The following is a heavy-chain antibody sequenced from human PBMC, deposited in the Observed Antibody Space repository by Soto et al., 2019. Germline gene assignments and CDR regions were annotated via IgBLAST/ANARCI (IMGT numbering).Heavy chain of an antibody. CDR1: GGSISSGDYY. V-gene: IGHV4-30-4*01. J-gene: IGHJ4*02. D-gene: IGHD4-17*01. CDR3: AIYGGNSDYFDY. Sequence: SETLSLTCTVSGGSISSGDYYWSWIRQPPGKGLEWIGYIYYSGSTYYNPSLKSRVTISVDTSKNQFSLKLSSVTAAHTAVYYCAIYGGNSDYFDYWGQGTLVTVAS. CDR2: IYYSGST.